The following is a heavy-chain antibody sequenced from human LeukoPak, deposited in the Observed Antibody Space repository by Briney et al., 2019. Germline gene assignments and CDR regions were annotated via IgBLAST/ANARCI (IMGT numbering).Heavy chain of an antibody. J-gene: IGHJ6*02. D-gene: IGHD1-14*01. V-gene: IGHV1-2*02. Sequence: ASVKVSCKASGYTFTGYYMHWVRQAPGQGLEWMGWINPNSGGTNYAQKFQGRVTMTRDTSISTAHMELSRLRSDDTAVYYCASEAENYYYYGMDVWGQGTTVTVSS. CDR1: GYTFTGYY. CDR2: INPNSGGT. CDR3: ASEAENYYYYGMDV.